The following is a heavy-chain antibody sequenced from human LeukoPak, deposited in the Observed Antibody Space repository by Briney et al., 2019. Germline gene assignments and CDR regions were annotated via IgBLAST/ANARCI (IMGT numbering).Heavy chain of an antibody. CDR1: GFTFSSYA. V-gene: IGHV3-23*01. CDR3: AKGFPVNGYLDQ. Sequence: GGSLRLSCAASGFTFSSYAMTWVRQAPGKGLEWVSAISGSGGSTYYADSVKGRLTISRDNSKNTLYLQMNSLRAEDTAVYYCAKGFPVNGYLDQWGQGTLVTVPS. J-gene: IGHJ4*02. CDR2: ISGSGGST.